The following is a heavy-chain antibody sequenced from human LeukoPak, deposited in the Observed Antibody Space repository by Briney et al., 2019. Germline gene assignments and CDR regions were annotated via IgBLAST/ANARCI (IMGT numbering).Heavy chain of an antibody. CDR3: AREGSSSKGFDY. V-gene: IGHV4-30-4*08. J-gene: IGHJ4*02. CDR1: GGSISSGDYY. Sequence: SETLSLTCTVSGGSISSGDYYWSWIRQPPGKGLEWIGYIYYSGSTYYNPSLKGRVTISVDTSKNQFSLKLSSVTAADTAVYYCAREGSSSKGFDYWGQGTLVTVSS. D-gene: IGHD6-6*01. CDR2: IYYSGST.